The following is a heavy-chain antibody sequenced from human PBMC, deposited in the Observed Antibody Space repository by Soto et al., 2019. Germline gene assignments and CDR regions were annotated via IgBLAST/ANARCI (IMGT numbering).Heavy chain of an antibody. Sequence: YGPTLVNPTQTLTLTCTFSGFSLSTSGVGVGWIRQPPGKALEWLALIYWDDDKRYSPSLKSRLTITKDTSKNQVVLTMTNMDSVDKATYYCAHFYVFGDLGIWFDPCGQRTLVPVS. CDR3: AHFYVFGDLGIWFDP. CDR2: IYWDDDK. CDR1: GFSLSTSGVG. D-gene: IGHD3-10*02. V-gene: IGHV2-5*02. J-gene: IGHJ5*02.